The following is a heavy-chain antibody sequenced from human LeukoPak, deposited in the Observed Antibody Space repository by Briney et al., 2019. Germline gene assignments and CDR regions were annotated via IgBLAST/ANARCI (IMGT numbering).Heavy chain of an antibody. D-gene: IGHD3-3*01. J-gene: IGHJ2*01. Sequence: PSETLSLTCAVSGHSISSGYYWGWIRQPPGKGLEWIGSIYHSGSTYYNPSLKSRVTISVDTSKNQFSLKLSSVTAADTAVYYCARRAVVYDFWSGYYTEWYFDLWGRGTLVTVSS. CDR3: ARRAVVYDFWSGYYTEWYFDL. CDR2: IYHSGST. V-gene: IGHV4-38-2*01. CDR1: GHSISSGYY.